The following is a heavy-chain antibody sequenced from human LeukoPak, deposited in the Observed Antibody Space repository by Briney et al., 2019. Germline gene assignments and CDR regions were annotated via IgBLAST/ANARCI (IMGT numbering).Heavy chain of an antibody. V-gene: IGHV4-59*01. CDR2: IYYSGST. CDR3: ARGTGYSSSWYGMRYFDY. J-gene: IGHJ4*02. D-gene: IGHD6-13*01. Sequence: SETLSLTCTVSGGSISSYYWSWIRQPPGKGLEWIGYIYYSGSTNYNPSLKSRVTISVDTSKNQFSLKLSSVTAADTAVYYCARGTGYSSSWYGMRYFDYWGQGTLVTVSS. CDR1: GGSISSYY.